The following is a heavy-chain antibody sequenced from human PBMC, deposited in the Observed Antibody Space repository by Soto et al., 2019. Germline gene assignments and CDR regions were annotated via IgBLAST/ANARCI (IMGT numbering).Heavy chain of an antibody. Sequence: EEQLVESGGGLVQPGGSLRLSCAASGFTISAYSMNWVRQAPGEGLEWLTFINHNGGDIYYADSVRGRFTISRDTAKNSVYLQVDSLRLEDTAVYYCARDAGAATGGCCGLDVWGQGTMVTVSS. CDR3: ARDAGAATGGCCGLDV. J-gene: IGHJ3*01. CDR2: INHNGGDI. V-gene: IGHV3-48*01. CDR1: GFTISAYS. D-gene: IGHD6-19*01.